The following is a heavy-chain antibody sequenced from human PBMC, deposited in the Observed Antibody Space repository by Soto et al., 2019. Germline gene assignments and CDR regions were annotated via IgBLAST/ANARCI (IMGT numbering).Heavy chain of an antibody. CDR1: GGTFSSYT. CDR3: ATDPYYDSSGSTLDY. Sequence: QVQLVQSGAEVKEPGSSVKVSCKASGGTFSSYTINWVRQAPGQGLEWMGAFTPILNIAKYAQKFQDRVTITADRSSRTAYMELSSLRSEDTAVYYCATDPYYDSSGSTLDYWGQGTLVTVSS. D-gene: IGHD3-22*01. V-gene: IGHV1-69*02. CDR2: FTPILNIA. J-gene: IGHJ4*02.